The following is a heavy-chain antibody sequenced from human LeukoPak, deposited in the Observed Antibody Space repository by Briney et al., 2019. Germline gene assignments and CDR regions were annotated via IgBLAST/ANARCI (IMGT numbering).Heavy chain of an antibody. D-gene: IGHD3-22*01. J-gene: IGHJ6*02. V-gene: IGHV1-18*01. CDR2: ISAYNGNT. Sequence: ASVKVSCKASGYTFTSYGISWVRQAPGQGLEWMGWISAYNGNTNYAQKLQGRVTMTTDTSTSTAYMELRSLRSDDTAVYCCARMGLLPLAYYYYGMDVWGQGTTVTVSS. CDR1: GYTFTSYG. CDR3: ARMGLLPLAYYYYGMDV.